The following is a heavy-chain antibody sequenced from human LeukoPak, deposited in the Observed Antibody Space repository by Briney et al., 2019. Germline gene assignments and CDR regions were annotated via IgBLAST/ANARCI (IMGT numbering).Heavy chain of an antibody. J-gene: IGHJ5*02. D-gene: IGHD6-19*01. V-gene: IGHV4-4*07. CDR3: AREGGSGWTNNWFDP. CDR1: GGSISGYY. CDR2: MHTSGST. Sequence: SETLSLTCTVSGGSISGYYWSWIRQPAGKGLQWIGRMHTSGSTNYNPSLKSRVTLSVDTSKNQFSLKLTSVTAADTAVYYCAREGGSGWTNNWFDPWGQGTLVTVSS.